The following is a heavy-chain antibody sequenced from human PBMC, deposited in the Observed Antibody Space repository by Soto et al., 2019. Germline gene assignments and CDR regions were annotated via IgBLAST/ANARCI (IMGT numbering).Heavy chain of an antibody. Sequence: QVQLVQSGAEEQKPGASVKVSCKASGYTFTSYAIHWVRQAPGQGLEWMGWIIAGSGNTKYSEKFQGRVTITRDTSAGTADMELSSLRFDDTAFYFCARTDSVLSPVGKGWFDSWGQGTLVSVSS. CDR3: ARTDSVLSPVGKGWFDS. CDR2: IIAGSGNT. J-gene: IGHJ5*01. D-gene: IGHD1-26*01. V-gene: IGHV1-3*05. CDR1: GYTFTSYA.